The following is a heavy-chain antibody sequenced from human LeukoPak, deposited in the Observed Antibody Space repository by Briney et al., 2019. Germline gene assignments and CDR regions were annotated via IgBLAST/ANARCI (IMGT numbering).Heavy chain of an antibody. CDR1: GFTFSSYA. V-gene: IGHV3-30-3*01. J-gene: IGHJ4*02. CDR3: ARDPNSSPSRYFDY. CDR2: ISYDGSNK. Sequence: GGSLRLSCAASGFTFSSYAMHWVRQAPGKGLEWVAAISYDGSNKYYADSVKGRFTISRDNSKNTLYLQMNSLRAEDTAVYYCARDPNSSPSRYFDYWGQGTLVTVSS. D-gene: IGHD6-13*01.